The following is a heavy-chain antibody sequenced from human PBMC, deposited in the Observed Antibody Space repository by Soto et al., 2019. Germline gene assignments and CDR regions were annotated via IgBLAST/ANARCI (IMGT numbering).Heavy chain of an antibody. V-gene: IGHV3-23*01. D-gene: IGHD6-13*01. CDR3: AKGTAASGTSGFDY. J-gene: IGHJ4*02. CDR2: GLST. Sequence: GLSTHYADSVKGRFTISRDNSMNTLYLQMNSLKVEDTAVYFCAKGTAASGTSGFDYWGLGTLVTVSS.